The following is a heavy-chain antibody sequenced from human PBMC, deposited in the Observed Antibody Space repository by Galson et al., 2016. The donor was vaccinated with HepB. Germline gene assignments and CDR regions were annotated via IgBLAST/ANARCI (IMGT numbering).Heavy chain of an antibody. D-gene: IGHD1-26*01. CDR2: ISAHNGHT. CDR1: GYPFTTYG. V-gene: IGHV1-18*04. CDR3: ARWVDRNYYYYGMDV. Sequence: SVKVSCKASGYPFTTYGFNWVRQAPGQGLEWMGWISAHNGHTNFAQKFQGRVTLTTDTVTTTAHMELRNLRSDDTAVYYCARWVDRNYYYYGMDVWGQGTTVTVSS. J-gene: IGHJ6*02.